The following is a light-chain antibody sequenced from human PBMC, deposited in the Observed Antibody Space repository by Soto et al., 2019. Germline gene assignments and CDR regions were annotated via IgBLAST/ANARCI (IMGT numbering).Light chain of an antibody. CDR2: DAS. Sequence: DIRMTQSPSTLSASVGYRVTITCRASQSISSWLAWYQQKPGKAPKLLIYDASSLESGVPSRFSGSGSGTEFTLTISSLQPDDFATYYCQQYNSYSPWTFGQGTNVDIK. J-gene: IGKJ1*01. CDR3: QQYNSYSPWT. V-gene: IGKV1-5*01. CDR1: QSISSW.